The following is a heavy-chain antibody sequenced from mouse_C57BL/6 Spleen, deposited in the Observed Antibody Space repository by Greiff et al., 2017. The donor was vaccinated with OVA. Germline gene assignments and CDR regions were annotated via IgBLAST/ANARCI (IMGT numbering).Heavy chain of an antibody. CDR3: ARGRAYYYGSSGYAMDY. CDR1: GYTFTDYN. Sequence: EVQLQQSGPELVKPGASVKIPCKASGYTFTDYNMDWVKQSHGKSLEWIGDINPNNGGTIYNQKFKGKATLTVDKSSSTAYMELRSLTSEDTAVYYCARGRAYYYGSSGYAMDYWGQGTSVTVSS. CDR2: INPNNGGT. V-gene: IGHV1-18*01. D-gene: IGHD1-1*01. J-gene: IGHJ4*01.